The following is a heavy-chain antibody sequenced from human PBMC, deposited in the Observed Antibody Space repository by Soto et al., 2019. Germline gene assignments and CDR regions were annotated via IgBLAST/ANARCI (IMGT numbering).Heavy chain of an antibody. CDR2: ISISSIYI. Sequence: GGSLRLSCAASGFTFSSYSMNWVRQAPGKGLEWVSSISISSIYIYYADSVKGRFTISRDNAKNSLYLQMNSLRAEDTAVYYCARAYYDFWSGYYPQDAFDIWGQGTMVTVSS. CDR1: GFTFSSYS. V-gene: IGHV3-21*01. J-gene: IGHJ3*02. CDR3: ARAYYDFWSGYYPQDAFDI. D-gene: IGHD3-3*01.